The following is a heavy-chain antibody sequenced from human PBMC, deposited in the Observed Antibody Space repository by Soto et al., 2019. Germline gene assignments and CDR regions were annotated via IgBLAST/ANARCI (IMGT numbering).Heavy chain of an antibody. D-gene: IGHD3-10*01. CDR1: GGSISSSSYY. CDR2: IYYSGST. CDR3: ARPDRDYGEYYFDY. Sequence: QLQLQESGPGLVKPSETLSLTCTVSGGSISSSSYYWGWIRQPPGKGLEWIGSIYYSGSTYHNPSLKSRVTISVDTSKNQFSLKLSSVTAADTAVYYCARPDRDYGEYYFDYWGQGTLVTVSS. V-gene: IGHV4-39*01. J-gene: IGHJ4*02.